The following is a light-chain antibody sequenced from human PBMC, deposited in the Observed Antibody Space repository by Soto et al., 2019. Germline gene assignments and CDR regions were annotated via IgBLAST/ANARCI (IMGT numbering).Light chain of an antibody. CDR2: GAS. J-gene: IGKJ4*01. V-gene: IGKV3-15*01. Sequence: EIVLTQSPGTLSLSPGERATFSCRASQSVSSNYLAWYQHRPGQAPRLLIYGASTRATDIPARFSGSGSGTEFTLTISSLQSEDYAVYYCQQYNNLPRTFGGGTKVDI. CDR3: QQYNNLPRT. CDR1: QSVSSN.